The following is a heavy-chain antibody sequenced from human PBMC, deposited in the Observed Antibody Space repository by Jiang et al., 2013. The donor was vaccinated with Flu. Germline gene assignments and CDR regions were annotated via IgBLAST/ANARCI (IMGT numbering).Heavy chain of an antibody. CDR1: GLSFTNFA. CDR2: ISYEGSNK. V-gene: IGHV3-30-3*01. D-gene: IGHD6-19*01. Sequence: QLVESGGGVVQPGRSLRLSCTASGLSFTNFAMHWVRQAPGKGLEWVAFISYEGSNKYYADSVKGRFTISRDNSKNTLYLQMNSLRPEDTAVYYCARDGVAVAGNNWFDPWGQGTLVTVSS. J-gene: IGHJ5*02. CDR3: ARDGVAVAGNNWFDP.